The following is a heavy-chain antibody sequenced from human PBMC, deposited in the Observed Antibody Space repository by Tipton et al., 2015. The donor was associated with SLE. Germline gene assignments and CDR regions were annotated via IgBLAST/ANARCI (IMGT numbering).Heavy chain of an antibody. Sequence: LRLSCTVSGGSISSYYWSWIRKSPGKGLEWIGYIYYSGSTNYNPSLKSRVTISVDTSRNQFSLTLTSVTAADTAVYYCATSPYYYDTGGFYYLRWFDPWGQGTLVTVSS. D-gene: IGHD3-22*01. CDR1: GGSISSYY. V-gene: IGHV4-59*08. CDR2: IYYSGST. CDR3: ATSPYYYDTGGFYYLRWFDP. J-gene: IGHJ5*02.